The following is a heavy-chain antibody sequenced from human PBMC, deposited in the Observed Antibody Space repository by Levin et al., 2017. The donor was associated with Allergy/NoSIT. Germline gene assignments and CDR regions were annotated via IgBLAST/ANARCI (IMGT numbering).Heavy chain of an antibody. Sequence: SETLSLTCAISGDIVSSNSAAWNWIRQSPSRGLEWLGRTYYRSKWYNDYAVSVKSRITINPDTSKNQFSLQLNSVTPEDTAVYYCARWGSGYSGNTENYYYYGMDVWGQGTTVTVSS. CDR3: ARWGSGYSGNTENYYYYGMDV. CDR2: TYYRSKWYN. J-gene: IGHJ6*02. CDR1: GDIVSSNSAA. V-gene: IGHV6-1*01. D-gene: IGHD5-12*01.